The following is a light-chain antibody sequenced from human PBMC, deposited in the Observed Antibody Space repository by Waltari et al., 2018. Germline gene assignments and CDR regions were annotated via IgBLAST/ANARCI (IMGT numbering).Light chain of an antibody. J-gene: IGKJ1*01. Sequence: IVMTQSPATLSLSPGESATLSCRASQSVRSTLAWFQQKPGQPPRLLTYGTSTRATGIPARFTGSGSGTEFSLSISSLQPEDFATYYCLQYDYWAWTFGQGTRVETK. CDR2: GTS. CDR1: QSVRST. CDR3: LQYDYWAWT. V-gene: IGKV3D-15*01.